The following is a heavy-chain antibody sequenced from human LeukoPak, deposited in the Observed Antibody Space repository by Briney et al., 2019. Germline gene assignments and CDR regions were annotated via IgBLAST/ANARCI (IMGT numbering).Heavy chain of an antibody. Sequence: SETLSLTCAIYGGTFSGYYWSWIRQPPGKGLEWIGEINHSGSTTYNPSLKSRVTISVDTSKNQFSLKLSSVTAADTAVYYCARASYYDYVWGSYRCSEFDYWGQGTLVTVSS. CDR2: INHSGST. D-gene: IGHD3-16*02. CDR1: GGTFSGYY. CDR3: ARASYYDYVWGSYRCSEFDY. V-gene: IGHV4-34*01. J-gene: IGHJ4*02.